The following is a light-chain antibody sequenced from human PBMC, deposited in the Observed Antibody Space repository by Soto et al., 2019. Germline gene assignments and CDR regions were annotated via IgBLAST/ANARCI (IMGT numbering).Light chain of an antibody. J-gene: IGKJ1*01. CDR3: QQYGSSPQT. V-gene: IGKV3-20*01. CDR2: GAS. Sequence: EIMLTQSPGTLSLSPGERATLSCRASQSVSSNYLAWYLQKPGQAPRLLIYGASSRATGIPDRFSGSGSGTDFTLTISRLEPEDFAVYYCQQYGSSPQTFGQGTKVEIK. CDR1: QSVSSNY.